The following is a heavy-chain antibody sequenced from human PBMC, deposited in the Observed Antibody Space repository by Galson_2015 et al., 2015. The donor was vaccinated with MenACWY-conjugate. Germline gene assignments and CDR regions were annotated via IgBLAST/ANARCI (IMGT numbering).Heavy chain of an antibody. D-gene: IGHD3-3*01. J-gene: IGHJ4*02. Sequence: SLRLSCAASGFTFSTYWMNWVRQVPGKGLEWVANIKQDGVETFYVDSVRGRFTISRDNAKNSLSLQINSLRAEDTAVYYCARGNPSYYDSSSGSYPSAFDLWGQGTLVSVSS. CDR2: IKQDGVET. CDR1: GFTFSTYW. V-gene: IGHV3-7*03. CDR3: ARGNPSYYDSSSGSYPSAFDL.